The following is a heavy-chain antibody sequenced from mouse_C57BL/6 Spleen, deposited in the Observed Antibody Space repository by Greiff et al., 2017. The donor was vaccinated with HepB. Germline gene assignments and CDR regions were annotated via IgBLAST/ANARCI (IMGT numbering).Heavy chain of an antibody. J-gene: IGHJ2*01. CDR3: TTVVATDYFDY. Sequence: VQLQQSGAELVRPGASVKLSCTASGFNIKDYYMHWVKQRPEQGLEWIGRIDPEDGDTEYAPKFQGKATMTADTSSNTAYLQLSSLTSEDAAVYYCTTVVATDYFDYWGQGTTLTVSS. CDR2: IDPEDGDT. CDR1: GFNIKDYY. V-gene: IGHV14-1*01. D-gene: IGHD1-1*01.